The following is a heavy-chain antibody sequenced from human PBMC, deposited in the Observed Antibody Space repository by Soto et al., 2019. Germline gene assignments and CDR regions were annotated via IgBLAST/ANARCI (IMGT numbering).Heavy chain of an antibody. Sequence: QVPLVESGGGVVQPGRSLRLSCAASGFTFSNYGMHWVRQAPRKGLEWVAVISYDGSNKYYADSVKGRFTISRDNSKNTLYLQMHILSAEATAVYYCAKFRARERGYSYGSTDSWGQGTLVTVSS. CDR1: GFTFSNYG. V-gene: IGHV3-30*18. CDR3: AKFRARERGYSYGSTDS. D-gene: IGHD5-18*01. J-gene: IGHJ4*02. CDR2: ISYDGSNK.